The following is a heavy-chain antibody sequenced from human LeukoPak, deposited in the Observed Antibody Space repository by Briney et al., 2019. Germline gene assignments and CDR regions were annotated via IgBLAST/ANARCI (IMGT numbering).Heavy chain of an antibody. D-gene: IGHD3-3*01. CDR2: ISSSGNSM. Sequence: GGSLRLSCAASGFTFSSYEVNWISQAPGKGMEWDLFISSSGNSMYYADSVKGRFTISRDNAKNSLYLHMNSLRAEDTAVYYCAIHPFGVVRHGGQGTLVIVSS. V-gene: IGHV3-48*03. CDR3: AIHPFGVVRH. CDR1: GFTFSSYE. J-gene: IGHJ4*02.